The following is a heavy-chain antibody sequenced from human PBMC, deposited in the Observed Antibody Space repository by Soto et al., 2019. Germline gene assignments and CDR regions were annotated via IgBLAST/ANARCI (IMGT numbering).Heavy chain of an antibody. CDR1: GYTFTSYG. D-gene: IGHD3-10*01. V-gene: IGHV1-18*01. CDR2: ISAYNGNT. J-gene: IGHJ6*02. Sequence: GASVKVSCKASGYTFTSYGISWVRQAPGQGLEWMGWISAYNGNTNYAQKLRGRVTMTTDTSTSTAYMELRSLRSDDTAVYYCARDKGSRIDYYYYGMDVWGQGTTVTVSS. CDR3: ARDKGSRIDYYYYGMDV.